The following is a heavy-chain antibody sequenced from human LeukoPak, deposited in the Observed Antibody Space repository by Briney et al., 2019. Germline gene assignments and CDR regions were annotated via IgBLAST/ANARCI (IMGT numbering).Heavy chain of an antibody. CDR2: IYYSGST. CDR3: ARAGIDRSYFDY. V-gene: IGHV4-39*07. J-gene: IGHJ4*02. CDR1: GGSISSGGYY. Sequence: SQTLSLTCTVSGGSISSGGYYWSWIRQPPGKGLEWIGSIYYSGSTYYNPSLKSRVTISVDTSKNQFSLKLSSVTAADTAVYYCARAGIDRSYFDYWGQGTLVTVSS.